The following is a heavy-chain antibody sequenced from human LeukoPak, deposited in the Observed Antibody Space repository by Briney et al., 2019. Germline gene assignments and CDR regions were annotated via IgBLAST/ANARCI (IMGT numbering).Heavy chain of an antibody. CDR1: GFTFTKYW. V-gene: IGHV3-7*01. J-gene: IGHJ4*02. CDR3: ARGMDCRSTSCYLDN. D-gene: IGHD2-2*01. Sequence: GGSLRLSCAASGFTFTKYWMTWVRQAPGKGLEWVANIKQDGSEKFYVDAVKGRFTISRDNAKNSLDLQINSLGAEDTAVYYCARGMDCRSTSCYLDNWGQGTLVTVSS. CDR2: IKQDGSEK.